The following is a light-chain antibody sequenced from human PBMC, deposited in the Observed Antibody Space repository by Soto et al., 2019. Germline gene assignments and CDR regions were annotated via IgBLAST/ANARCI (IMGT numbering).Light chain of an antibody. J-gene: IGLJ1*01. CDR1: SSDVGGYNY. CDR3: CSYAGSYSFV. V-gene: IGLV2-11*01. CDR2: DVT. Sequence: QSVLTQPRSVSGSPGQSVTISCTGTSSDVGGYNYVSWYLQHPGTAPKLMIYDVTKRPSGVPDRFSGSKSGNTASLTISGLQAEDEADYYCCSYAGSYSFVFGTGTKVTVL.